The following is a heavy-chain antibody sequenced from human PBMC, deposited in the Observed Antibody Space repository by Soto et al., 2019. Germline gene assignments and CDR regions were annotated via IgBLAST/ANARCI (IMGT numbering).Heavy chain of an antibody. Sequence: GASVKVSCKASGYTFTGYYMHWVRQAPGQGLEWMGWINPNSGGTNYAQKFQGRVTMTRDTSISTAYMELSRLGSDDTAVYYCARVKTYDFWSGYPYYYYGMDVWGQGTTVTVSS. D-gene: IGHD3-3*01. CDR1: GYTFTGYY. CDR3: ARVKTYDFWSGYPYYYYGMDV. V-gene: IGHV1-2*02. CDR2: INPNSGGT. J-gene: IGHJ6*02.